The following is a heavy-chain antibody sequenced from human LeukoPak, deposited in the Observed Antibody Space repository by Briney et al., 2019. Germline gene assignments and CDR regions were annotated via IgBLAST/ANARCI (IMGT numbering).Heavy chain of an antibody. D-gene: IGHD2-2*01. CDR3: ARAKLGYCSSTSCYPTQFDY. CDR2: IIPIFGTA. Sequence: ASVKVSCKASGGTFSSYAISWVRQAPGQGLEWMGGIIPIFGTANYAQKFQGRVTITTDESTSTAYMELSSLRSEDTAVYYCARAKLGYCSSTSCYPTQFDYWGQGTLVTVSS. V-gene: IGHV1-69*05. CDR1: GGTFSSYA. J-gene: IGHJ4*02.